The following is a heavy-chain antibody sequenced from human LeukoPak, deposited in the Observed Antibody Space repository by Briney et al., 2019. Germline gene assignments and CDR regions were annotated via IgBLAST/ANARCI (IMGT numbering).Heavy chain of an antibody. CDR1: GGSISSSSYY. Sequence: SETLSLTCTVSGGSISSSSYYWGWIRQPPGKGLEWIGSIYYSGSTYYNPSLKSRVTISVDTSKNQFSLKLSSVTAADTAVYYCARRYPITYYYDSSDYNWFDPWGQGTLVTVSS. J-gene: IGHJ5*02. V-gene: IGHV4-39*07. CDR3: ARRYPITYYYDSSDYNWFDP. CDR2: IYYSGST. D-gene: IGHD3-22*01.